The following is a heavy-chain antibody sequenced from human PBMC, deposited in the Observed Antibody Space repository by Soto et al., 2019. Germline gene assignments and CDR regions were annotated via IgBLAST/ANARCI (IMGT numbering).Heavy chain of an antibody. V-gene: IGHV1-18*01. J-gene: IGHJ3*02. D-gene: IGHD5-18*01. Sequence: SVKVSCEASVYTFTSYGVSWVRQAPGQGLEWMGWISAYNGNTNYAQKLQGRVTMTTDTSTSTAYMELRSLRSDDTAVYYCARVGGYSYGWTPDAFDIWGQGTMVTVSS. CDR2: ISAYNGNT. CDR3: ARVGGYSYGWTPDAFDI. CDR1: VYTFTSYG.